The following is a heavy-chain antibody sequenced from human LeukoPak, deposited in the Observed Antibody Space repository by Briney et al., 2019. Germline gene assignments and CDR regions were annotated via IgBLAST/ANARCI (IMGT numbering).Heavy chain of an antibody. D-gene: IGHD4-17*01. CDR1: GFTFSYFW. CDR2: INTDGSYS. V-gene: IGHV3-74*01. Sequence: GGSLRLSCAASGFTFSYFWMYWFRQTPGKGLVWVSCINTDGSYSTYADSVKGRFTISRDNVRNTLYLQMNSLRAEDSAVYYCARDFDGPRASDYWGQGISVTVSS. CDR3: ARDFDGPRASDY. J-gene: IGHJ4*02.